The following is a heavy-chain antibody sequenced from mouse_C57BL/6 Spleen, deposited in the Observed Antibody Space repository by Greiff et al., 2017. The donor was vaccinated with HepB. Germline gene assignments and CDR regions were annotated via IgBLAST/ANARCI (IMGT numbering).Heavy chain of an antibody. CDR2: ISYDGSN. Sequence: EVKLQESGPGLVKPSQSLSLTCSVTGYSITSGYYWNWIRQFPGNKLEWMGYISYDGSNNYNPSLKNRISITRDTSKNQFFLKLNSVTTEDTATYYCARDYGNYRSWFAYWGQGTLVTVSA. D-gene: IGHD2-1*01. CDR1: GYSITSGYY. J-gene: IGHJ3*01. CDR3: ARDYGNYRSWFAY. V-gene: IGHV3-6*01.